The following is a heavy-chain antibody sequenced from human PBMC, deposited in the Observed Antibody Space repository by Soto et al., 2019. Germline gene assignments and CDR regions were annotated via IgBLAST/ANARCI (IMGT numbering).Heavy chain of an antibody. V-gene: IGHV4-30-4*01. Sequence: SETLSLTCTVSGGSISSGDYYWSWIRQPPGKGLEWIGYIYYSGSTYYNPSLKSRVTTSVDTSKNQFSLKLSSVTAADTAVYYCARDGERYYDSSGYYYVWGQGTLVTVSS. D-gene: IGHD3-22*01. CDR1: GGSISSGDYY. CDR2: IYYSGST. CDR3: ARDGERYYDSSGYYYV. J-gene: IGHJ4*02.